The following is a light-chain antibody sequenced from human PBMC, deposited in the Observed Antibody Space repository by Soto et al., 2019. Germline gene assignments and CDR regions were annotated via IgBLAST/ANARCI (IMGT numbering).Light chain of an antibody. CDR1: SSDIGYYNY. J-gene: IGLJ2*01. Sequence: QSVLTQPPSASGSHGQSVTISCTGTSSDIGYYNYVSWYQQHPGKAPKLVIYEVTKLPSGVPDRFSGSKSGNTASLTVSGLQTEDEADYFCSSFAGRSNMFFGGGTKVTVL. CDR3: SSFAGRSNMF. V-gene: IGLV2-8*01. CDR2: EVT.